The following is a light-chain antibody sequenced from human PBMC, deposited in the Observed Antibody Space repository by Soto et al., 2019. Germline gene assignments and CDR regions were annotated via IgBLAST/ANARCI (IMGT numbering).Light chain of an antibody. CDR1: SSNIGAGYD. CDR2: GNS. J-gene: IGLJ3*02. V-gene: IGLV1-40*01. Sequence: QSVLTQPPSVSGAPGQRVTISCTGSSSNIGAGYDVHWYQQLPGTAPKLLIYGNSNRPSGVPDRFSGSKSGTSASLAITGLQAGDEADYYCQSYDSSLSGWVFGGGTRSPS. CDR3: QSYDSSLSGWV.